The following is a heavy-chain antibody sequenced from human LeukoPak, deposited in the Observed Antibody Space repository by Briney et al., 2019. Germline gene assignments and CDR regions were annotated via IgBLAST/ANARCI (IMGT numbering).Heavy chain of an antibody. J-gene: IGHJ4*02. V-gene: IGHV3-23*01. CDR3: AKDRLQWPVRNYFDY. D-gene: IGHD6-19*01. CDR1: GFTFSSYA. Sequence: GGSLRLSCAASGFTFSSYAMSWVRQAPGKGLEWVSAISGSGGSTYYADSVKGRFTISRDNSKNTLYLQMNSLRAEDTAVYYCAKDRLQWPVRNYFDYWGQGTLVTVSS. CDR2: ISGSGGST.